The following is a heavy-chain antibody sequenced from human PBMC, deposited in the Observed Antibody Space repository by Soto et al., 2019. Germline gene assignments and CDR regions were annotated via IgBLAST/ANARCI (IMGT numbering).Heavy chain of an antibody. Sequence: SETLSLTCTVSGGSISSGGYYWSWIRQHPGKGLEWIGYIYYSGSTYYNPSLKSRVTISVDTSKNQFSLRLSSVTAADTAVYYCARFAIPRFWFDPWGQGTLVTVSS. V-gene: IGHV4-31*03. D-gene: IGHD2-21*01. CDR2: IYYSGST. CDR1: GGSISSGGYY. CDR3: ARFAIPRFWFDP. J-gene: IGHJ5*02.